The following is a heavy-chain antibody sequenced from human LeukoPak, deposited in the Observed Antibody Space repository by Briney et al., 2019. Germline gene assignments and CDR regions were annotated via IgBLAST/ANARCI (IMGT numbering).Heavy chain of an antibody. D-gene: IGHD5-12*01. Sequence: PGGSLRLSCAASGFTFRNYGMSLVRQAPGKGLGVVAGMNASGNTYYSDSAKGRFTISRDSCLNTLYLQMNSLRAEDTAIYSCAKDRAAVDIAMSWNWGQGTLVTVSS. CDR3: AKDRAAVDIAMSWN. J-gene: IGHJ4*02. CDR1: GFTFRNYG. V-gene: IGHV3-23*01. CDR2: MNASGNT.